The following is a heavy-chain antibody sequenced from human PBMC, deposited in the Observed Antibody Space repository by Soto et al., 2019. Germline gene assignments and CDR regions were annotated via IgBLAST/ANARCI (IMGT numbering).Heavy chain of an antibody. CDR1: GYTFTSYG. D-gene: IGHD1-1*01. CDR2: ISAYNGNT. Sequence: ASVKVSCKASGYTFTSYGISWVRQAPGQGLEWMGWISAYNGNTNYAQKLQGRVTMTTDTSTSTAYMELRSLRSDDTAVYYCARVPAKGASKLDLDYWGQGTLVTVSS. V-gene: IGHV1-18*01. CDR3: ARVPAKGASKLDLDY. J-gene: IGHJ4*02.